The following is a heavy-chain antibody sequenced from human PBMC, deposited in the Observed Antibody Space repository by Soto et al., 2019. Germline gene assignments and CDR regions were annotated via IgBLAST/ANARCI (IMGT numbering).Heavy chain of an antibody. CDR1: GFTFSSYS. J-gene: IGHJ3*02. V-gene: IGHV3-21*01. CDR3: ARDFVGYSSIWYRNLNDAFDS. Sequence: GGSLRLSCAASGFTFSSYSMNWVRQAPGKGLEWVSSISSSSSYIYYADSVKGRFTISRDNAKNSLYLQMNSLRAEDTAVYYCARDFVGYSSIWYRNLNDAFDSWGQGTMVTVAS. D-gene: IGHD6-13*01. CDR2: ISSSSSYI.